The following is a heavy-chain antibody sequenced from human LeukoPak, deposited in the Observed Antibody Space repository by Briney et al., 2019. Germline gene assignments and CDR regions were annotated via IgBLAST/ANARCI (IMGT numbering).Heavy chain of an antibody. CDR3: ARRWGPYSQYRAV. D-gene: IGHD2-15*01. CDR2: IIPIFGTA. J-gene: IGHJ4*02. CDR1: GGTFSSYA. Sequence: SVKVSCKASGGTFSSYAISWVRQAPGQGLEWMGGIIPIFGTANYAQKFQGRVTITTDESTSTAYMELSSLRSEDTAVYYWARRWGPYSQYRAVGGKGPLAPVSS. V-gene: IGHV1-69*05.